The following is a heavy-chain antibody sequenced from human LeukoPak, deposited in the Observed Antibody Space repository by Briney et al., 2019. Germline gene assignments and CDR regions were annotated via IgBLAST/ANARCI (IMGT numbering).Heavy chain of an antibody. V-gene: IGHV3-48*04. CDR2: ISSSGSTI. J-gene: IGHJ4*02. CDR1: GFTLSKYA. Sequence: PGGSLRLSCAASGFTLSKYAMNWVRQAPGKGLEWVSYISSSGSTIYYADSVKGRFTISRDNAKNSLYLQMNSLRAEDTAVYYCAREPPRLRNFDYWGQGTLVTVSS. CDR3: AREPPRLRNFDY. D-gene: IGHD4-17*01.